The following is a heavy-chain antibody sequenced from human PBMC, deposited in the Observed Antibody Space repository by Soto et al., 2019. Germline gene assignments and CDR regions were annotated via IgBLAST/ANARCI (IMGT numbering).Heavy chain of an antibody. CDR1: GFTFGSYA. CDR2: ILYDGTRE. D-gene: IGHD3-3*01. CDR3: ARDQSGSDFWTRDY. V-gene: IGHV3-33*05. J-gene: IGHJ4*02. Sequence: QVQLVESGGGVAQPGGSLRLSCAASGFTFGSYAMHWVRQAPGKGLEWVAVILYDGTREYYADSVKGRVTISRDKSGNTLFLQLNRLRAADTAVYYCARDQSGSDFWTRDYWVQGTLVTVPS.